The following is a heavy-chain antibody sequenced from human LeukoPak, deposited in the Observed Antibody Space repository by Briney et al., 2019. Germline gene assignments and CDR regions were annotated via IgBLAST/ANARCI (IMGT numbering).Heavy chain of an antibody. Sequence: GGSLRLSCAASGFTFSNYAMSWVRQAPGKGLEWVSAIIGSGDSTYYADSVKGRFTISRDNSKNTLYLQMNSLRAEDTAVYYCACHSGSYSSYAFDIWGQGTMVTVSS. CDR3: ACHSGSYSSYAFDI. J-gene: IGHJ3*02. CDR1: GFTFSNYA. V-gene: IGHV3-23*01. D-gene: IGHD1-26*01. CDR2: IIGSGDST.